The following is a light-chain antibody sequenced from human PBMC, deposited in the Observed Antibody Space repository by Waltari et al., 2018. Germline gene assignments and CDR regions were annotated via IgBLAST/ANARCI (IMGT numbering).Light chain of an antibody. V-gene: IGKV1-39*01. CDR3: QQSYSNPFT. CDR2: AAS. Sequence: DIQMTQSPSSLPASVGDRVTITCRASLSIKDYLNWYQQKPGTAPKLLIHAASSLQSGVPLRFSGGGSGTDFTLTISNLQPEDFATYFCQQSYSNPFTFGPGTKVDIK. J-gene: IGKJ3*01. CDR1: LSIKDY.